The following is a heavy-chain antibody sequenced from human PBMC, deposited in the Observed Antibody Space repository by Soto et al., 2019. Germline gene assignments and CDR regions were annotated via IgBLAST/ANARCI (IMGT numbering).Heavy chain of an antibody. V-gene: IGHV3-30-3*01. CDR3: ARDRGSGWYEEGGYFDY. CDR1: GFTFSSYA. J-gene: IGHJ4*02. Sequence: QVQLVESGGGVVQPGRSLRLSCAASGFTFSSYAMHWVRQAPGKGLEWVAVISYDGSNKYYADSVKGRFTISRDNSKNTLYLQMNSLRAEDTAVYYCARDRGSGWYEEGGYFDYCGQGTLVTVSS. D-gene: IGHD6-19*01. CDR2: ISYDGSNK.